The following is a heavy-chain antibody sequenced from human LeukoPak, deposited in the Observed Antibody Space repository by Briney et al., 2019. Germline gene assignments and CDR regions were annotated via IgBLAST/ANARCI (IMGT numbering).Heavy chain of an antibody. D-gene: IGHD3-3*01. V-gene: IGHV1-8*03. CDR2: MNPNSGNT. J-gene: IGHJ4*02. Sequence: ASVKVSCKASGYTFTSYDINWVRQATGQGLEWMGWMNPNSGNTGYAQKFQGRVTITRNTSISTAYMELSSLRSEDTAVYYCARVYYDFWSGCDYWGQGTLVTVSS. CDR1: GYTFTSYD. CDR3: ARVYYDFWSGCDY.